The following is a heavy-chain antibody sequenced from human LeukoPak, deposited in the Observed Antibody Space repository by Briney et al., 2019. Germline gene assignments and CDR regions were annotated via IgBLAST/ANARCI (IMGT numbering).Heavy chain of an antibody. J-gene: IGHJ4*02. Sequence: GASVKVSCKASGYTLTSYGISWVRQAPGQGLEWMGWISAYNGNTNYAQKLQGRVTMTTDTSTSTAYMELRSLRSDDTAVYYCARAGGVVVPAAIFDYWGQGTLVTVSS. CDR3: ARAGGVVVPAAIFDY. CDR2: ISAYNGNT. D-gene: IGHD2-2*01. V-gene: IGHV1-18*04. CDR1: GYTLTSYG.